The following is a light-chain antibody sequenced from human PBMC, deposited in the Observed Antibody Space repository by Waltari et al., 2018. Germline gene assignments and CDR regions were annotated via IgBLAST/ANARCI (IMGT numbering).Light chain of an antibody. CDR2: GAS. Sequence: EIVMTQSPATLSLSPGKTATISCRTSQSVSSKLAWYQQKPGQAPRLLIYGASSRATGIPDRFSGSGSGTDFTLTLSSLEPEDFAVYYCQETSNLSPFGGGTKVEIK. CDR3: QETSNLSP. J-gene: IGKJ4*01. V-gene: IGKV3D-7*01. CDR1: QSVSSK.